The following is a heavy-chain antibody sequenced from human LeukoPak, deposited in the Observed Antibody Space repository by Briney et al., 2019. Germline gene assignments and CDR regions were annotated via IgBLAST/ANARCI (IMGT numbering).Heavy chain of an antibody. V-gene: IGHV3-7*01. CDR1: GFTFSNSW. J-gene: IGHJ4*02. D-gene: IGHD1-26*01. Sequence: GGSLRLSCAASGFTFSNSWMAWVCQAPGKGLQWVANINRDGSMKHYADSLKGRFTISRDNPKNSLYLQMNNLRADDTAVYYCTRDTEGSLDYWGQGILVTVAS. CDR2: INRDGSMK. CDR3: TRDTEGSLDY.